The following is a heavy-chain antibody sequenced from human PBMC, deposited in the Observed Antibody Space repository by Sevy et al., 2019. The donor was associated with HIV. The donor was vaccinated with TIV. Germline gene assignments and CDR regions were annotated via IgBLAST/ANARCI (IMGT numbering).Heavy chain of an antibody. V-gene: IGHV1-2*02. D-gene: IGHD6-13*01. CDR1: GYTFTGYY. J-gene: IGHJ6*03. Sequence: ASVKVSCKASGYTFTGYYMHWVRQAPGQGLEWMGWINPNSGGTNYAQKFQGTVTMTRDTSISTAYMELSRLRSDDTAVYYCARDAIAAAGTEGYYYYYMDVWGKGTTVTVSS. CDR2: INPNSGGT. CDR3: ARDAIAAAGTEGYYYYYMDV.